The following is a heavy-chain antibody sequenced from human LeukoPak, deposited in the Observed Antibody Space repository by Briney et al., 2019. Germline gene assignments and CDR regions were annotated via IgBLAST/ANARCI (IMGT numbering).Heavy chain of an antibody. Sequence: SQTLSLTCTVSGGSISSGASDWGWIRQHPKRGLEWVGYINHSGSTYYNPSLGSRVTMSVDTSKNQFSLKLSSVTAADLAVYYCARAARTGFTMIVVPFFYFDLWGRGTLVTVSS. CDR1: GGSISSGASD. J-gene: IGHJ2*01. D-gene: IGHD3-22*01. V-gene: IGHV4-31*03. CDR3: ARAARTGFTMIVVPFFYFDL. CDR2: INHSGST.